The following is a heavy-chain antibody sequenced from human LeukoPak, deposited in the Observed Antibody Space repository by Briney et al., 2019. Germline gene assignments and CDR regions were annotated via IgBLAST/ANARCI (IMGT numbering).Heavy chain of an antibody. CDR2: ISAYHGNT. J-gene: IGHJ4*02. CDR1: GYTFTSYG. CDR3: ATVSRLVDY. Sequence: ASVKVSCKASGYTFTSYGISWVRQAPGQGLEWMGWISAYHGNTNYAQKLQGRVTMTTDTSTSTAYMELSSLRSEDTAVYYCATVSRLVDYWGQGTLVTVSS. V-gene: IGHV1-18*01. D-gene: IGHD6-19*01.